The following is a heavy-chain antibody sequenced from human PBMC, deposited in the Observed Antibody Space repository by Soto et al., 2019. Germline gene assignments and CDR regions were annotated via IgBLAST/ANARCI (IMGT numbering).Heavy chain of an antibody. V-gene: IGHV3-11*01. J-gene: IGHJ6*03. CDR2: ISKSGSNI. CDR1: GFSLSDYY. Sequence: QVQVVESGGGLVKPGGSLRLSCAGSGFSLSDYYMSWIRQAPGKGLEWISYISKSGSNIHYAESVKGRFTISRDNAKNLVSLQMNSLRAEDTAVYYCARAAESCTGGGCYYYYMDLWGKGTTVTVSS. CDR3: ARAAESCTGGGCYYYYMDL. D-gene: IGHD2-8*02.